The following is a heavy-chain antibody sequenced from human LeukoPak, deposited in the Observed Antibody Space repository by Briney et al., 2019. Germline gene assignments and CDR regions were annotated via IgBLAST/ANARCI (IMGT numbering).Heavy chain of an antibody. Sequence: SETLSLTCTVSGGSISSSSYYWGWIRQPPGKELEWIGTIYYNGNTYYNPSLKSRVTISVDTSKNQISLKLSSVTAADTAVYYCARDQAGYSGYDKNYYYYSMDVWGQGTTVTVSS. CDR1: GGSISSSSYY. V-gene: IGHV4-39*07. D-gene: IGHD5-12*01. CDR2: IYYNGNT. J-gene: IGHJ6*02. CDR3: ARDQAGYSGYDKNYYYYSMDV.